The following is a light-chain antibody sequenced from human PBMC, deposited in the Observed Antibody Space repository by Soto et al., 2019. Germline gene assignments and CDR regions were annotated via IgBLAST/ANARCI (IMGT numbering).Light chain of an antibody. Sequence: EIVMTQSPGTLSVSPGGRATLSCRASQSISDTLAWYQQKPGQAPRLLIYGASKRATGFPARFSGSGSGTDFTLTISSLQSEDFAVYYCQQYNNWPWTFGQGTKVEIK. V-gene: IGKV3-15*01. CDR2: GAS. CDR3: QQYNNWPWT. CDR1: QSISDT. J-gene: IGKJ1*01.